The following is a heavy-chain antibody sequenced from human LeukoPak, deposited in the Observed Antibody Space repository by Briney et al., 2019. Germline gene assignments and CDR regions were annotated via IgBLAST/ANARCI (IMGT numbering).Heavy chain of an antibody. V-gene: IGHV3-23*01. CDR1: GFTFSSYG. CDR2: ISGSGGST. J-gene: IGHJ4*02. Sequence: QSGGTLRLSCAASGFTFSSYGMSWVRQAPGKGLEWVSAISGSGGSTYYADSVKGRFTISRDNSKNTLYLQMNSLRAEDTAVYYCARASQGVIFDYWGQGTLVTVSS. CDR3: ARASQGVIFDY. D-gene: IGHD3-10*01.